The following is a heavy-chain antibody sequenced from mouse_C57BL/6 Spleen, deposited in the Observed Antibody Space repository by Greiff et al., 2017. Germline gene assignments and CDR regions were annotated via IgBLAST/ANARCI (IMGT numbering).Heavy chain of an antibody. Sequence: VQLQQSGPGLVQPSQCLSITCTVSGFSLTSYGVHWVRQSPGKGLEWLGVICSGGSTDYTAAFMSRLSISTDNSKRQVFFKMNSLQADDTAIYDCARTGYDGSYFDYWGQGTTLTVSS. CDR3: ARTGYDGSYFDY. D-gene: IGHD2-3*01. CDR2: ICSGGST. V-gene: IGHV2-2*01. CDR1: GFSLTSYG. J-gene: IGHJ2*01.